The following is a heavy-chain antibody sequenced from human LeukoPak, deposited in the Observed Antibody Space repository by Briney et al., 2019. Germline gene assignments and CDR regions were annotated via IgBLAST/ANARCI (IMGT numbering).Heavy chain of an antibody. CDR3: ARDQYSGSYHN. Sequence: GASVKVSCKASGYTFTDYYMHWVRQAPGQGLEWMRWINPNSGGTFYAQRFQCRVTVTTDTSISTTYMELSGLRSDDTAVYYCARDQYSGSYHNWGQGTLVTVSS. V-gene: IGHV1-2*02. CDR2: INPNSGGT. D-gene: IGHD1-26*01. J-gene: IGHJ4*02. CDR1: GYTFTDYY.